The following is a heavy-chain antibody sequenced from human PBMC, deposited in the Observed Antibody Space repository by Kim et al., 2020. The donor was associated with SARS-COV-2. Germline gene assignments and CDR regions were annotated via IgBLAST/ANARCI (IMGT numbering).Heavy chain of an antibody. V-gene: IGHV3-30*04. CDR1: GFTFSSYA. CDR2: ISYDGSNK. Sequence: GGSLRLSCAASGFTFSSYAMHWVRQAPGKGLEWVAVISYDGSNKYYADSVKGRFTISRDNSKNTLYLQMNSLRAEDTAVYYCARAYDSSGYYYVYYYGMDVWGQGTTVTVSS. D-gene: IGHD3-22*01. CDR3: ARAYDSSGYYYVYYYGMDV. J-gene: IGHJ6*02.